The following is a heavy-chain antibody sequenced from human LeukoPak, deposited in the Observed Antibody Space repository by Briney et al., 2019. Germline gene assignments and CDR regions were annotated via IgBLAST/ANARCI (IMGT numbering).Heavy chain of an antibody. CDR1: GGSINSSSYY. CDR2: IFYSGNT. D-gene: IGHD6-19*01. Sequence: SETLSLTCTVSGGSINSSSYYWGWIRQPPGKGLEWIGSIFYSGNTYDNPSLKSRVTISVDTSKNQFSLKLNSVTAADTAVYYCAREIGESGWYLRQFDYWGQGTLVTVSS. V-gene: IGHV4-39*02. CDR3: AREIGESGWYLRQFDY. J-gene: IGHJ4*02.